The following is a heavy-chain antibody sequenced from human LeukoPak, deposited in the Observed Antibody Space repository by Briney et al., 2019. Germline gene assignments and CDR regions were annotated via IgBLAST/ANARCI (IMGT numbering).Heavy chain of an antibody. CDR2: ITSDSRYM. Sequence: GGSLSLSCAASGFTFSSYNMNWVRQAPGKGLEWVSSITSDSRYMYYADSVKGRFTISRDNAKNSLYLQMNSLRAEDTAVYYCARDYCSGGSCFDYWGQGTLVTVSS. J-gene: IGHJ4*02. CDR3: ARDYCSGGSCFDY. CDR1: GFTFSSYN. V-gene: IGHV3-21*01. D-gene: IGHD2-15*01.